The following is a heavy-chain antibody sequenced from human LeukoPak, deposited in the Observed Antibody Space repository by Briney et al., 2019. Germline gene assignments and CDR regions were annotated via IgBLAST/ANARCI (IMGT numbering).Heavy chain of an antibody. CDR3: ARINDFWSAPDY. Sequence: PSQTLSLTCTVSGGSISSGNYYWSWIRQPAGKGLEWIGRIYINGSTNYNPSLKSRVTISVDTSKNQFSLKLSSVTAADTAVYYCARINDFWSAPDYWGQGTLVTVSS. V-gene: IGHV4-61*02. D-gene: IGHD3-3*01. CDR2: IYINGST. J-gene: IGHJ4*02. CDR1: GGSISSGNYY.